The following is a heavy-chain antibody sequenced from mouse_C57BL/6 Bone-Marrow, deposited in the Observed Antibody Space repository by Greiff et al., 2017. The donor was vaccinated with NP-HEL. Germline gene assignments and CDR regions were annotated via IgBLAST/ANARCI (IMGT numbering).Heavy chain of an antibody. J-gene: IGHJ3*01. Sequence: VQLQEPGAELVKPGASVKVSCKASGYTFTSYWMHWVKQRPGQGLEWIGRIHPSDSDTNYNQKFKGKATLTVDKSSSTAYMQLSSLTSEDSAVYYCAIPYDYGSSYGFAWFAYWGQGTLVTVSA. V-gene: IGHV1-74*01. CDR1: GYTFTSYW. D-gene: IGHD1-1*01. CDR3: AIPYDYGSSYGFAWFAY. CDR2: IHPSDSDT.